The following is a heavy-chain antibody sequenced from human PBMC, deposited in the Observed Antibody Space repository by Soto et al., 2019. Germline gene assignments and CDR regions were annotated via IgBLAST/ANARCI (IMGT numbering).Heavy chain of an antibody. CDR2: IYYSGST. CDR3: ARVGYSNYEGYGMDV. CDR1: GGSISSYY. D-gene: IGHD4-4*01. J-gene: IGHJ6*02. V-gene: IGHV4-59*01. Sequence: SETLSLTCTVSGGSISSYYWSWIRQPPGKGLEWIGYIYYSGSTNYNPSLKSRVTISVDTSKNQFSLKLSSVTAADTAVYYCARVGYSNYEGYGMDVWGQGTTVTVYS.